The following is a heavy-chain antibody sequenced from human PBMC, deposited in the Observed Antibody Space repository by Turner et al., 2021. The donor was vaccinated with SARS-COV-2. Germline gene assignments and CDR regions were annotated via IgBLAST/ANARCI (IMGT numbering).Heavy chain of an antibody. CDR1: GDTLSNYY. CDR2: FNPSGDGT. Sequence: QLKLFQCCAEAGTPGASVKICCRASGDTLSNYYIHWVQQAPRQGLKWMGLFNPSGDGTSNAQNSEGRHTMISDTTKSTVYMELSRLSSEDTEVYDGDSYPRVRAVTNVNYGPDIWGQGTMVTVSS. V-gene: IGHV1-46*03. D-gene: IGHD2-8*01. CDR3: DSYPRVRAVTNVNYGPDI. J-gene: IGHJ3*02.